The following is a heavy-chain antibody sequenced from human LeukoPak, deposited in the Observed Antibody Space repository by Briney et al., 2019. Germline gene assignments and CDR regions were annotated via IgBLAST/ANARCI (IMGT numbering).Heavy chain of an antibody. CDR2: INPSGGST. J-gene: IGHJ4*02. CDR1: GYTFTGYY. Sequence: ASVTVSCKASGYTFTGYYMHWVRQAPGQGLEWMGIINPSGGSTNYAQKFQGRVTMTRDTSTNTVYMELSILTSEDTAVYYCARGVRRIVAMVRGVTMPTASFGYWGQGTLVTVSS. D-gene: IGHD3-10*01. CDR3: ARGVRRIVAMVRGVTMPTASFGY. V-gene: IGHV1-46*01.